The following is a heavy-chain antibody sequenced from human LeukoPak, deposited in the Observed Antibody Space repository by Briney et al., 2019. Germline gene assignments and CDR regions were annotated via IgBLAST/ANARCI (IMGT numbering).Heavy chain of an antibody. D-gene: IGHD2-15*01. V-gene: IGHV3-7*01. CDR3: ARDYSPDASSCSGGSCYYDAFDI. CDR2: IRQDGSAK. J-gene: IGHJ3*02. CDR1: GFTFSSYW. Sequence: PGGSLRLSCTASGFTFSSYWMTWVRQAPGEGLEWVANIRQDGSAKYYVDSVKGRFTISRDNAENSLYLQMNSVRVEDTAVYYCARDYSPDASSCSGGSCYYDAFDIWGQGTMVTVSS.